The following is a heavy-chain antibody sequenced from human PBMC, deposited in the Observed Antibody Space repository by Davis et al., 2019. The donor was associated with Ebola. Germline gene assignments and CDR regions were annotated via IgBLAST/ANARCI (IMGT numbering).Heavy chain of an antibody. V-gene: IGHV3-7*03. CDR3: ASGDGRGNSYDMDV. CDR2: INPDGSAK. D-gene: IGHD4-23*01. J-gene: IGHJ6*02. CDR1: GFTFSNYW. Sequence: GESLKISCAASGFTFSNYWMNWIRQAPGKGLEWVASINPDGSAKYYVDSVRGRFTISRDSAKNSVYLQMNSLRAEDTALYYCASGDGRGNSYDMDVWGQGTTVTVSS.